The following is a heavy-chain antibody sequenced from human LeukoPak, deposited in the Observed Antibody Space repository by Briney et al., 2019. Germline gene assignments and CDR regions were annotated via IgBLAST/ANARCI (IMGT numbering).Heavy chain of an antibody. D-gene: IGHD1-26*01. CDR2: INPNSGDT. J-gene: IGHJ5*02. CDR1: GYTFTSYY. Sequence: ASVKVSCKASGYTFTSYYMHWVRQAPGQGLEWMGWINPNSGDTNSAQKFQGRVTMTRDTSISTAYMELSRLSSDDTAVYYCAKGVGSSWFDPWGQRTLVTVSS. V-gene: IGHV1-2*02. CDR3: AKGVGSSWFDP.